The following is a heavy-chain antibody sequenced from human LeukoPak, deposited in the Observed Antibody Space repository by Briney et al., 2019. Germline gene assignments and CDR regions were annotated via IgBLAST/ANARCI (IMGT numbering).Heavy chain of an antibody. CDR3: ARSRQYYYDSSGYYTDAFDI. J-gene: IGHJ3*02. V-gene: IGHV3-48*03. CDR2: ISSSGSTI. CDR1: GFTFSSYE. Sequence: QPGGSLRLSCAASGFTFSSYEMNWVRQAPGKGLEWVSYISSSGSTIYYADSVKGRFIISRDNAKNSLYLQMNSLRAEDTAVYYCARSRQYYYDSSGYYTDAFDIWGQGTMVTVSS. D-gene: IGHD3-22*01.